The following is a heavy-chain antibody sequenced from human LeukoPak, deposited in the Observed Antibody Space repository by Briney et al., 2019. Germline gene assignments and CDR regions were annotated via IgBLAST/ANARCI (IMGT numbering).Heavy chain of an antibody. D-gene: IGHD1-1*01. Sequence: GGSLRLSCAASGFSFSNSGMHWVRQAPGKGLEWVAGIWFGEGSQYYADSVKGRFIISRDNSKNTLFLEMNSLRAEDMAVYFCAKGGRYTSHYYFDYWGQGTQVTVSS. V-gene: IGHV3-30*02. J-gene: IGHJ4*02. CDR1: GFSFSNSG. CDR2: IWFGEGSQ. CDR3: AKGGRYTSHYYFDY.